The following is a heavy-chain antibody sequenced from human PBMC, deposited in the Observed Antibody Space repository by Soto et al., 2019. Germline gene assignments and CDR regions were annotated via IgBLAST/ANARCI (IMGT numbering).Heavy chain of an antibody. CDR3: TTEIHGYCYFDY. V-gene: IGHV3-15*01. CDR1: GFTFSNAW. CDR2: IKTTTDGGTT. Sequence: EVQLVESGGGLVKPGGSLRLSCAASGFTFSNAWLSWVRQAPGKGLEWVGHIKTTTDGGTTDYAAPVKGRFTISRDDSQNSLYLQMDSLNSEDTAVYFCTTEIHGYCYFDYWGQGTLVTVSS. D-gene: IGHD5-18*01. J-gene: IGHJ4*02.